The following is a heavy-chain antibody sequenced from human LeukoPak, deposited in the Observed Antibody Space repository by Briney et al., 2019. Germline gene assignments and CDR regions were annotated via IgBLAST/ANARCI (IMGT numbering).Heavy chain of an antibody. J-gene: IGHJ6*02. Sequence: ASVKVSCKASGYTFTGYYMHWVRQAPGQGLEWMGWINPNSGGTNYAQKFQGRVTMTRDTSISTAYMGLSRLRSDDTAVYYCARSESCSGGSCYSPFYYYYYGMDVWGQGTTVTVSS. CDR3: ARSESCSGGSCYSPFYYYYYGMDV. CDR2: INPNSGGT. CDR1: GYTFTGYY. V-gene: IGHV1-2*02. D-gene: IGHD2-15*01.